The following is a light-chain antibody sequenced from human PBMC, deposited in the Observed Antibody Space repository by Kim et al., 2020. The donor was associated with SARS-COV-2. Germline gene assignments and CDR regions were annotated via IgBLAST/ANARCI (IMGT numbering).Light chain of an antibody. Sequence: VGDRVTITCQASQDIINDLGWYQQSPGRAPKRLIYGASSLQSGVPSRFSGSGSGTEFTLTISSLQPEDFATYFCLQHNSYPITFGQGTRLEIK. CDR3: LQHNSYPIT. V-gene: IGKV1-17*01. J-gene: IGKJ5*01. CDR1: QDIIND. CDR2: GAS.